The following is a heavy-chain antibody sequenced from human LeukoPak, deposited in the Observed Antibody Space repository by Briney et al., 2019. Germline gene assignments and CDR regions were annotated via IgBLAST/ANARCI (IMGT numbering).Heavy chain of an antibody. J-gene: IGHJ4*02. V-gene: IGHV3-48*01. Sequence: GGSLRLSCAASGFTFSSYSMNWVRQAPGKGLEWVSYISSSSSTIYYADSVKGRFTISRDNAKNSLYLQMNSLRAEDTAVYYCASGYCSGGSCYPFDYWGQGTLVTVSS. CDR3: ASGYCSGGSCYPFDY. D-gene: IGHD2-15*01. CDR2: ISSSSSTI. CDR1: GFTFSSYS.